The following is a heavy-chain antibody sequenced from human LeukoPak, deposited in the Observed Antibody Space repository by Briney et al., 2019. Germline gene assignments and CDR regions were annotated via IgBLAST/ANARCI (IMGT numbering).Heavy chain of an antibody. D-gene: IGHD3-10*01. CDR2: ISAYNGDT. Sequence: ASVKVSCKASGYTFTSSGISWVRQAPGQGLEWMGWISAYNGDTNYAQKLQGRVTMTTDTSTSTAYMEGRNLRSDDTAVYYCARVGPLYYGSSNWFDPWGQGTLATVS. CDR3: ARVGPLYYGSSNWFDP. CDR1: GYTFTSSG. J-gene: IGHJ5*02. V-gene: IGHV1-18*01.